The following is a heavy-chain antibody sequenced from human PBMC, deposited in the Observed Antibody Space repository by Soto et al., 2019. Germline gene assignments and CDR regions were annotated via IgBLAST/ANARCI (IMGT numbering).Heavy chain of an antibody. V-gene: IGHV4-39*02. CDR2: IYYSGST. Sequence: PSVTQFLPYTVSCSYISIISYYFGCIRQPPGKWLEWIGSIYYSGSTYYKPSLKSRVTISVDTSKDQFSMKLSSVTAAETAVYGCARDVVSYGAVQWVDPRSQST. CDR3: ARDVVSYGAVQWVDP. J-gene: IGHJ5*02. CDR1: CSYISIISYY. D-gene: IGHD1-26*01.